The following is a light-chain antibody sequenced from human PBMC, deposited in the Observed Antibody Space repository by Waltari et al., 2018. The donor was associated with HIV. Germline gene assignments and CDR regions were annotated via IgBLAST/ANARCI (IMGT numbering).Light chain of an antibody. CDR2: GST. Sequence: QSVLTQPPSVSGAPGQRVTISCTGVSSNIGAPSDLHWYQHFPGTAPKLLIYGSTNRPSGVPDRFSGSKSGTSASLAITGLQAEDEADYYCQSYDNSLGVVFGGGTKLTVL. CDR3: QSYDNSLGVV. J-gene: IGLJ2*01. CDR1: SSNIGAPSD. V-gene: IGLV1-40*01.